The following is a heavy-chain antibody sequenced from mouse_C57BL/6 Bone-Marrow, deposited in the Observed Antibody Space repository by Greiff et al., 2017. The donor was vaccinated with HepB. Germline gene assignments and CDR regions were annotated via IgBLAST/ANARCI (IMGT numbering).Heavy chain of an antibody. Sequence: EVHLVESGGDLVKPGGSLKLSCAASGFTFSSYGMSWVRQTPDKRLEWVATISSGGSYTYYPDSVKGRFTISRDKAKNTHYLQMSSLKSEYTAMYYCARFTGNYAMDYWGQGTSVTVSS. CDR1: GFTFSSYG. V-gene: IGHV5-6*01. J-gene: IGHJ4*01. CDR2: ISSGGSYT. CDR3: ARFTGNYAMDY. D-gene: IGHD1-1*01.